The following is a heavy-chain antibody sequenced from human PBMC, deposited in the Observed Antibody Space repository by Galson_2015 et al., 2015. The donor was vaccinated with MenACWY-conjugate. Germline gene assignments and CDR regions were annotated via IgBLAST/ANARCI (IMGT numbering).Heavy chain of an antibody. CDR1: GFTFSSYS. D-gene: IGHD5-12*01. CDR2: ISSSSSTI. V-gene: IGHV3-48*04. Sequence: SLRLSCAASGFTFSSYSMNWVRQAPGKGLEWVSYISSSSSTIYYADSVKGRFTISRDNAKNSLYLQMNSLRAEDTAVYYCATPKRGVATGRLDYWGQGTLVTVSS. CDR3: ATPKRGVATGRLDY. J-gene: IGHJ4*02.